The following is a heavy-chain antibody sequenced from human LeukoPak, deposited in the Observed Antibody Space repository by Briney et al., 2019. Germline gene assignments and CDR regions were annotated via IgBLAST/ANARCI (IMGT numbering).Heavy chain of an antibody. J-gene: IGHJ6*03. CDR1: GFTFSSSD. CDR3: AKRGNPTVGHHYLDV. Sequence: GGSLRLSCAASGFTFSSSDMSWVRQAPGSGLEWVSSIRHSDSNTYYADSVMGRFTISRDNSKNTLYLQMNSLSAEDTAVYYCAKRGNPTVGHHYLDVWARGPRSVSP. V-gene: IGHV3-23*05. D-gene: IGHD1-1*01. CDR2: IRHSDSNT.